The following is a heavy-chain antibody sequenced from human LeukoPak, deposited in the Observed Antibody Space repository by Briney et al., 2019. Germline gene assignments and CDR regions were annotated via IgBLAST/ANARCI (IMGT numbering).Heavy chain of an antibody. J-gene: IGHJ5*02. D-gene: IGHD5-12*01. Sequence: GGSLRLSCAASGYTFNIHGMNWVRQAPGKGPEWVSGIGPSGDKTYYADSVKGRFTISRDNSKNTLYLQMNSLRAEDTAVYYCAKEYSGLQYNWFDPWGQGTLVTVSS. V-gene: IGHV3-23*01. CDR3: AKEYSGLQYNWFDP. CDR1: GYTFNIHG. CDR2: IGPSGDKT.